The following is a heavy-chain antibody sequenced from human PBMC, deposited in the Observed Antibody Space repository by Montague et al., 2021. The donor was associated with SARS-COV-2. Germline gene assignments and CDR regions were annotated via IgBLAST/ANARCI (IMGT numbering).Heavy chain of an antibody. CDR1: GSSTTSHY. CDR3: AREFRGQRLAFDF. Sequence: SETLSLTCTVSGSSTTSHYWSWIRQSPGKRPEWIAYIYSSGNASYNPSLRSRVTMSVDKSTNQFSLRLNSVTAADTAVYYCAREFRGQRLAFDFWGQGALVIVSS. D-gene: IGHD3-10*01. V-gene: IGHV4-59*11. J-gene: IGHJ4*02. CDR2: IYSSGNA.